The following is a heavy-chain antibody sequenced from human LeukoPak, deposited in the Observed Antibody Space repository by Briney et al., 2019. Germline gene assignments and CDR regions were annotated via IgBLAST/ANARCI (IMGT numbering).Heavy chain of an antibody. CDR3: AKPGIAAAGMSSSFDY. V-gene: IGHV3-30*18. J-gene: IGHJ4*02. CDR1: GFTFSSYA. D-gene: IGHD6-13*01. Sequence: GGSLRLSCAASGFTFSSYAMSWVRQAPGKGLEWVAVISYDGSNKYYADSVKGRFTISRDNSKNTLYLQMNSLRAEDTAVYYCAKPGIAAAGMSSSFDYWGQGTLVTVSS. CDR2: ISYDGSNK.